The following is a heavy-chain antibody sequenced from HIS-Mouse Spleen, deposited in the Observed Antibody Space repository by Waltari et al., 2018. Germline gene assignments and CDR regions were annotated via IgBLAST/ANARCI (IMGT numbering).Heavy chain of an antibody. CDR1: GGSISSSSYY. CDR2: IYYSGST. J-gene: IGHJ3*02. D-gene: IGHD4-17*01. V-gene: IGHV4-39*07. Sequence: QLQLQESGPGLVKPSETLSLTCTVSGGSISSSSYYWGWIRQPPGKGLEWIGSIYYSGSTYYNPSLKSRVTISVDTSKNQFSLKLSSVTAAYTAVYYCARVPGDYSGAFDIWGQGTMVTVSS. CDR3: ARVPGDYSGAFDI.